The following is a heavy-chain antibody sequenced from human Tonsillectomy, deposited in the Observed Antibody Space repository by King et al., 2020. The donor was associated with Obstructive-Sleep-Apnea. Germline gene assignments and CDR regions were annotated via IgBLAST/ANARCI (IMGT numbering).Heavy chain of an antibody. Sequence: VQLVESGAEVKKPGASVKVSCKASGYTFTSYDINWVRQATGHGLEWMGWMNPNSGNTGYAQKFQGRVTMTRNTSISTAYMELSSLRSEDTAVYYCARGSPDSSSWFDAFDIWGQGTMVTVSS. D-gene: IGHD6-13*01. CDR3: ARGSPDSSSWFDAFDI. J-gene: IGHJ3*02. V-gene: IGHV1-8*01. CDR2: MNPNSGNT. CDR1: GYTFTSYD.